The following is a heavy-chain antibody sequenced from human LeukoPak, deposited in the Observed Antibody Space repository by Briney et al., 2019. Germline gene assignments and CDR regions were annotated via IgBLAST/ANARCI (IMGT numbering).Heavy chain of an antibody. Sequence: SKTLSLTCTVSGYSISSGYYWGWIRQPPGKGLEWIGSIYHSGSTYYNPSLKSRVTISVDTSKNQFSLKLSSVTAADTAVYYCARGIAAAGTVLGWGQGTLVTVSS. CDR2: IYHSGST. D-gene: IGHD6-13*01. CDR1: GYSISSGYY. V-gene: IGHV4-38-2*02. CDR3: ARGIAAAGTVLG. J-gene: IGHJ4*02.